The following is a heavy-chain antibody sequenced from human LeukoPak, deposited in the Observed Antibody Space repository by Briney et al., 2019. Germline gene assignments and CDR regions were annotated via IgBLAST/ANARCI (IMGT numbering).Heavy chain of an antibody. J-gene: IGHJ4*02. D-gene: IGHD3-22*01. CDR3: ASAYDSSGYYPFDY. Sequence: GGSLILSCAASGFTISDYYMNWIRHTPGKGLERVSYISGSGNTIYADSVKGRFTISRDNAKNSLYLQMNSLRTEDTAVYYCASAYDSSGYYPFDYWGQRTLVTVSS. V-gene: IGHV3-11*01. CDR1: GFTISDYY. CDR2: ISGSGNTI.